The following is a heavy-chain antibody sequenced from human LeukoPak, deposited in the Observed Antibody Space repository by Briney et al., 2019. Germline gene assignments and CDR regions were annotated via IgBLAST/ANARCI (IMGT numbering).Heavy chain of an antibody. CDR2: INPSGGSA. CDR1: GYTFTSYY. D-gene: IGHD5-18*01. Sequence: ASVKVSCKASGYTFTSYYMHWVRQAPGQGLEWMGIINPSGGSASYAQKFQGRVTMTRDTSISTAYMELSRLRSDDTAVYYCAREDIQLWLNYYYYYMDVWGKGTTVTISS. J-gene: IGHJ6*03. CDR3: AREDIQLWLNYYYYYMDV. V-gene: IGHV1-46*01.